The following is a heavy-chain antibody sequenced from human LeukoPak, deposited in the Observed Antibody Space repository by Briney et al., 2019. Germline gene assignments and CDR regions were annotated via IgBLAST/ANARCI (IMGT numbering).Heavy chain of an antibody. J-gene: IGHJ4*02. CDR3: ARVTMVRGGPGGY. CDR1: GYTFTGYY. CDR2: MNPNSGNT. D-gene: IGHD3-10*01. Sequence: ASVKVSCKASGYTFTGYYMHWVRQATGQGLEWMGWMNPNSGNTGYAQKFQGRVTMTRNTSISTAYMELSSLRSEDTAVYYCARVTMVRGGPGGYWGQGTLVTVSS. V-gene: IGHV1-8*02.